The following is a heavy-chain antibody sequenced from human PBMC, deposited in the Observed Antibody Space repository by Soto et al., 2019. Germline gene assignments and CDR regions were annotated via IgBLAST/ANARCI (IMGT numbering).Heavy chain of an antibody. CDR2: IIPIFGTA. Sequence: GASVKVSCKASGGTFSSYAISWVRQAPGQGLEWMGGIIPIFGTANYAQKFQGRVTITADESTSTAYMELSSLRSEDTAVYYCARDRAVTRVYYFDYWGQGTLVTVSS. D-gene: IGHD4-4*01. J-gene: IGHJ4*02. CDR1: GGTFSSYA. V-gene: IGHV1-69*13. CDR3: ARDRAVTRVYYFDY.